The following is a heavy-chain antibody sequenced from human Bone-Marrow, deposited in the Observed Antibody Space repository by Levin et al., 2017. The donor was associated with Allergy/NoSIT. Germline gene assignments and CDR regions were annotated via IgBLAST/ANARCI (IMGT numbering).Heavy chain of an antibody. D-gene: IGHD4-17*01. J-gene: IGHJ6*03. CDR3: ARPDYGDYARVYYYYYMDV. CDR1: GFTFSSYS. V-gene: IGHV3-21*01. Sequence: GESLKISCAASGFTFSSYSMNWVRQAPGKGLEWVSSISSSSSYIYYADSVKGRFTISRDNAKNSLYLQMNSLRAEDTAVYYCARPDYGDYARVYYYYYMDVWGKGTTVTVSS. CDR2: ISSSSSYI.